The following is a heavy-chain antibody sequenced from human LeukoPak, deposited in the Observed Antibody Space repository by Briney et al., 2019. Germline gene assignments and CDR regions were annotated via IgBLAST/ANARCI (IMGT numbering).Heavy chain of an antibody. J-gene: IGHJ4*01. Sequence: SETLSLTCVVSGYSISSGYHWGWIRQPPGEGLEWIGSVYRSGSTYYNPSLKSRVTISVDTSKNQISLKVRSVTAADTAVYYCARENWVFDYWGQESWSPSPQ. D-gene: IGHD7-27*01. V-gene: IGHV4-38-2*02. CDR3: ARENWVFDY. CDR2: VYRSGST. CDR1: GYSISSGYH.